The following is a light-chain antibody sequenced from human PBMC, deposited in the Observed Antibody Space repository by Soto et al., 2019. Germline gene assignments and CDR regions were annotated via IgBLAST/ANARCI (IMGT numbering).Light chain of an antibody. J-gene: IGKJ5*01. CDR2: ATS. CDR3: QHADRLPPVT. CDR1: QDIGTT. Sequence: EIMMNQSPSSLSASPCERGALSSSASQDIGTTLAWHQQKPGQAPRVLIHATSTWQSGIPSRFSGSGSGTDFTLTISSLEPEDFATYYCQHADRLPPVTFGQGTRLEIK. V-gene: IGKV1-9*01.